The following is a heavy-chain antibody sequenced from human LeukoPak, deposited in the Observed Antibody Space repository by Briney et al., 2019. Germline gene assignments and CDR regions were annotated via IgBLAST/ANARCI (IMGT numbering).Heavy chain of an antibody. J-gene: IGHJ4*02. V-gene: IGHV4-59*12. CDR3: SRENGAFSPFGY. CDR2: THYSGRT. Sequence: PSETLSLTCTVSGDSIRSYHWSWIRQPPGKGLEWIGHTHYSGRTNYNPSLKSRVTVSLDKSKNHLSLNLTSVTAADTAVYYCSRENGAFSPFGYWGQGTLVTVPS. CDR1: GDSIRSYH. D-gene: IGHD2-8*01.